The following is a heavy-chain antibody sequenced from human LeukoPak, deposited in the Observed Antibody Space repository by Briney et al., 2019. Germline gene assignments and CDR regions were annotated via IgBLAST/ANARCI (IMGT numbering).Heavy chain of an antibody. D-gene: IGHD3-16*01. CDR3: ARASYTPTWHHLGS. Sequence: GGSLRLSCAASGFIFNNYVMHWVRQAPGKGLEYVSSISSNGVNTYYANSVKGRFTISRDNSKNTLYLQMGSLRAEDMAVYYCARASYTPTWHHLGSWGQGTLVTVSS. V-gene: IGHV3-64*01. CDR1: GFIFNNYV. J-gene: IGHJ4*02. CDR2: ISSNGVNT.